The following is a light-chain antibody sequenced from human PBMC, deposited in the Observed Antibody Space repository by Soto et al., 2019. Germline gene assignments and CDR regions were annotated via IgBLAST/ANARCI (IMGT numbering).Light chain of an antibody. CDR3: LQRSNWPRT. V-gene: IGKV3-11*01. Sequence: EIVLTQSPATLSLSPGERATLSCRASQSVSNNLAWYQQRPGQAPRLLIYDASTRATAIPDRFSCSGSGTDFTLTISSLDPEDFAVYYCLQRSNWPRTFGQGTKVEIK. CDR1: QSVSNN. J-gene: IGKJ2*01. CDR2: DAS.